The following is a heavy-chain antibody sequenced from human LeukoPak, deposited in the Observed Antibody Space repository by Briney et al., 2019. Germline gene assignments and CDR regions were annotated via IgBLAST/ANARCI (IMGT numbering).Heavy chain of an antibody. CDR3: ATDLPSSGYLFFDY. D-gene: IGHD3-22*01. CDR2: INPSGGST. J-gene: IGHJ4*02. Sequence: ASVKVSCKASGKTFTSYNIHWVRQAPGQGLEWMGIINPSGGSTSFAQKFQGRVTMTEDTSTDTAYMELSSLRSEDTAVYYCATDLPSSGYLFFDYWGQGTLVTVSS. CDR1: GKTFTSYN. V-gene: IGHV1-46*01.